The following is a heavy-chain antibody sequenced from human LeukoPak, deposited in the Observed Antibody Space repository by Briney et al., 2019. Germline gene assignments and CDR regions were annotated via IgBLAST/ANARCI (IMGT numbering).Heavy chain of an antibody. Sequence: PSETLSLTCIVSGGSVNNYYWSWIRQPPGKGLEWIGIVYHSGSTSYNPSLKSRVTISRDTSKNQFSLRLTSVTAADTAVYYCAREDSGTSGYVFDPWGQGTLVTVSS. CDR3: AREDSGTSGYVFDP. CDR1: GGSVNNYY. V-gene: IGHV4-59*02. D-gene: IGHD3-22*01. J-gene: IGHJ5*02. CDR2: VYHSGST.